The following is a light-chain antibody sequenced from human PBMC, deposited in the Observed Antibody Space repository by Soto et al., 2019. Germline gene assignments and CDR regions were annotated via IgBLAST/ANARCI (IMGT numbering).Light chain of an antibody. Sequence: EIVLTQSPDTVPLSPGERVTLSCRVSQSVSNNYLAWYQQKPGQAPRLLIYGASTRATDIPDRFSGSGSGTDFTLTISSLEPEDFAVYYCQQYGTSMYTFGQGTKLEIK. J-gene: IGKJ2*01. CDR2: GAS. CDR1: QSVSNNY. V-gene: IGKV3-20*01. CDR3: QQYGTSMYT.